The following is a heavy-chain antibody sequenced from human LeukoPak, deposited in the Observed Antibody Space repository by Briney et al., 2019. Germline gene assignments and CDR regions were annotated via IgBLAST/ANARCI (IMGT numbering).Heavy chain of an antibody. D-gene: IGHD2/OR15-2a*01. J-gene: IGHJ1*01. CDR2: IYPADSDT. V-gene: IGHV5-51*01. CDR3: ARGINDEYFQS. CDR1: PYYFINFW. Sequence: AESLKISCKDSPYYFINFWIGWVRQMPGKGLEWMGIIYPADSDTRYNPSFQGHVTISADRSASTAYLQWHSLKASDTAIYYCARGINDEYFQSWGQGTLVTVSS.